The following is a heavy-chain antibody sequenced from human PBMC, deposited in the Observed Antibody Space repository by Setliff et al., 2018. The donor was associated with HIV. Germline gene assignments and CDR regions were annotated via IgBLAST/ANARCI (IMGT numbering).Heavy chain of an antibody. CDR1: GGSLSGYY. CDR3: ATDGGLWFGRHSYLQN. J-gene: IGHJ1*01. D-gene: IGHD3-10*01. Sequence: PSETLSLTCAVYGGSLSGYYWNWIRQSPGKGLEWIGEITHSGSTNYNPSLKSRVTISIDTSKNQFSLKVNSVTAADTAVYYCATDGGLWFGRHSYLQNWGQGTLVTVSS. CDR2: ITHSGST. V-gene: IGHV4-34*01.